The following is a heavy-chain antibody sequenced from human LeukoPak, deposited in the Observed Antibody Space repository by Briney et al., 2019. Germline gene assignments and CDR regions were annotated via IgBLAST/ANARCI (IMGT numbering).Heavy chain of an antibody. Sequence: ASVKVSCKASGYTFTGYYMHWVRQAPGQGLEWMGWINPNSGGTNYAQKFQGRVTMTRDTSISTAYMELSRLRSDDTAVYYCARDLRGSGWYLWDWFDPWGQGTLVTVSS. J-gene: IGHJ5*02. D-gene: IGHD6-19*01. CDR3: ARDLRGSGWYLWDWFDP. V-gene: IGHV1-2*02. CDR2: INPNSGGT. CDR1: GYTFTGYY.